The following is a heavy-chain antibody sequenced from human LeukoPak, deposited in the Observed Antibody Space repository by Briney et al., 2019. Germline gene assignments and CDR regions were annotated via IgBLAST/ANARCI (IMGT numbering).Heavy chain of an antibody. J-gene: IGHJ4*02. D-gene: IGHD2-2*01. Sequence: SETLSLTCAVYGGSFSGYYWSWIRQPPGKGLEWIGEINHSGSTNYNPSLKSRVTISVDTSKNQFSLKLSSVTAADTAVYYCARGGIVVVPAAINFDYWGQGTPVTVSS. CDR3: ARGGIVVVPAAINFDY. V-gene: IGHV4-34*01. CDR1: GGSFSGYY. CDR2: INHSGST.